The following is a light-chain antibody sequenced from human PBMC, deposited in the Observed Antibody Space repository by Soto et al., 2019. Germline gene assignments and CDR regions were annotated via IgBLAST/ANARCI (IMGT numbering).Light chain of an antibody. CDR1: QSITSSH. J-gene: IGKJ2*01. CDR3: QHYGGSPLYT. Sequence: EIVLTQSPGTLSLSPGERATLSCRVSQSITSSHLAWYQQKPGQAPRLLIYDISRRATGIPDRFSGSASGTDFTLTVSRLEPEDFAVYFCQHYGGSPLYTFGQGTKMEIK. V-gene: IGKV3-20*01. CDR2: DIS.